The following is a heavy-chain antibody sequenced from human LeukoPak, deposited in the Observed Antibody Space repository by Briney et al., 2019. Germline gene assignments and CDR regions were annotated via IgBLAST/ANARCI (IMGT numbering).Heavy chain of an antibody. V-gene: IGHV4-38-2*01. D-gene: IGHD1-26*01. CDR2: IYHSGST. J-gene: IGHJ3*02. Sequence: SETLSLTCAVSGYSISSGYYWGWIRQPPGKGLEWIGTIYHSGSTHYNPSLKSRVTISVDTSMNQFSLKLSSVTAADTAVYYCARHRNSGGYEAFDIWGQGTMLTVSS. CDR3: ARHRNSGGYEAFDI. CDR1: GYSISSGYY.